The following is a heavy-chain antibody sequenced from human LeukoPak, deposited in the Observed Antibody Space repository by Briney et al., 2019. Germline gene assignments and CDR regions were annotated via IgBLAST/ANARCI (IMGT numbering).Heavy chain of an antibody. V-gene: IGHV3-74*01. CDR1: AFTFSSYW. J-gene: IGHJ4*02. CDR3: ARDILTKQAYSGYDN. CDR2: INSDGTTT. Sequence: GGSLRLSCAASAFTFSSYWMHWVRQGPGKGLVWVARINSDGTTTNYADSVKGRFTISRDNARNTLYLQMNSLRDEDTAVYYCARDILTKQAYSGYDNWGQGTLVTVSS. D-gene: IGHD5-12*01.